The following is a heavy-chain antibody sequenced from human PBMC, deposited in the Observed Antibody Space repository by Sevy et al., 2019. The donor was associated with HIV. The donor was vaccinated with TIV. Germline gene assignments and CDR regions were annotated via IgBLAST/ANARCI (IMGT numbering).Heavy chain of an antibody. D-gene: IGHD4-17*01. J-gene: IGHJ5*02. CDR1: GDSISSGGYY. Sequence: SETLSLTCTVSGDSISSGGYYWSWIRQHPGKGLEWIGYIYYSGTTNYNPSLKSRVTISVDTSKNQFSLKLSSVTAADTAVYYCARSDYNELYNWFDPWGQGSLVTVSS. CDR3: ARSDYNELYNWFDP. CDR2: IYYSGTT. V-gene: IGHV4-31*03.